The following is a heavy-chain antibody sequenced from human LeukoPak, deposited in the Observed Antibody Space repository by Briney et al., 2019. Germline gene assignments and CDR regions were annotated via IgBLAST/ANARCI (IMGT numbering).Heavy chain of an antibody. CDR1: GGTFSSYA. J-gene: IGHJ6*02. Sequence: ASVKVSCKASGGTFSSYAISWVRQAPGQGLEWMGRIIPILGIANYAQKFQGRVTITADKSTGTAYMELSSLRSEDTAVYYCARCGSTSCYPYGMDVWGQGTTVTVSS. CDR3: ARCGSTSCYPYGMDV. D-gene: IGHD2-2*01. CDR2: IIPILGIA. V-gene: IGHV1-69*04.